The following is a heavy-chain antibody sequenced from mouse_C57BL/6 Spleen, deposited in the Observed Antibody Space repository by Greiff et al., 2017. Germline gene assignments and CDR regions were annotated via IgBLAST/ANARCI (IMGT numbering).Heavy chain of an antibody. CDR1: GFTFSDYG. J-gene: IGHJ4*01. Sequence: EVHLVESGGGLVKPGGSLKLSCEASGFTFSDYGMNWVRQTPEKGLEWVAYISSGSSTTYYADTVKGRFTISRDNAKNTQFLQMSSLRSEDTAMYYCAIRNHYYAMGYWGQGTSVTVSS. CDR3: AIRNHYYAMGY. CDR2: ISSGSSTT. V-gene: IGHV5-17*01.